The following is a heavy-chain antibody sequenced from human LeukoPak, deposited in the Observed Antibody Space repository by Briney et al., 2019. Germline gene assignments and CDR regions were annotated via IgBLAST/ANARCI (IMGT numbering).Heavy chain of an antibody. J-gene: IGHJ4*02. CDR3: AKDTSTISVSGTCFDY. CDR1: GFTFSSYG. CDR2: TRYDEDNK. Sequence: GGPLRLSCAASGFTFSSYGMNWVRQAPGKGLEWVAFTRYDEDNKYYADSVKGRFTISRDNSKNTLYLQMNSLRAEDTAVYYCAKDTSTISVSGTCFDYWGQGTLVTVSS. V-gene: IGHV3-30*02. D-gene: IGHD6-19*01.